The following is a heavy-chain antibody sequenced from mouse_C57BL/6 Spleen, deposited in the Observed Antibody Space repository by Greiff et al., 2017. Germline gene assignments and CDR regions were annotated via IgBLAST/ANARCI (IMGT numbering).Heavy chain of an antibody. CDR3: AREGGDLYAVDY. CDR1: GFTFSSYA. V-gene: IGHV5-4*01. CDR2: ISDGGSYT. D-gene: IGHD2-13*01. Sequence: EVQRVESGGGLVKPGGSLKLSCAASGFTFSSYAMSWVRQTPEKSLEWVATISDGGSYTYYPDTVKGRFTISRDNAKNNLYLQMSHLKSEDTAMYDCAREGGDLYAVDYWGQGTSVTVSS. J-gene: IGHJ4*01.